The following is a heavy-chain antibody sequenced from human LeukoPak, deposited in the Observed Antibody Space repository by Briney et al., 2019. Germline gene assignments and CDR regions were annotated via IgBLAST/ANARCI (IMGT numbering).Heavy chain of an antibody. CDR2: ITAIDGRT. CDR1: GFTFSSTT. Sequence: PGGSLRLSCVASGFTFSSTTMGWVRQAPGRGLEWVSSITAIDGRTYYTDSVKGRFTISRDTSKSTLYLQMNSLRADDTAVYYCAKGYTFGSHWGQGTLVTVSS. V-gene: IGHV3-23*01. J-gene: IGHJ4*02. D-gene: IGHD5-18*01. CDR3: AKGYTFGSH.